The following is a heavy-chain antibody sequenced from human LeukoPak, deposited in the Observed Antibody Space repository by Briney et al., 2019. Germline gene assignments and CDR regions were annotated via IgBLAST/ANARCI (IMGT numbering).Heavy chain of an antibody. D-gene: IGHD2-2*02. CDR3: ARDIVVVPAAIQDY. CDR1: GFTFSDYY. Sequence: GGSLRLSCAASGFTFSDYYMSWIRQAPGKGLEWVSYISSSGSTTYYADSVKGRFTISRDNAKNSLYLQMNSLRAEDTAVYYCARDIVVVPAAIQDYWGQGTLVTVSS. V-gene: IGHV3-11*01. CDR2: ISSSGSTT. J-gene: IGHJ4*02.